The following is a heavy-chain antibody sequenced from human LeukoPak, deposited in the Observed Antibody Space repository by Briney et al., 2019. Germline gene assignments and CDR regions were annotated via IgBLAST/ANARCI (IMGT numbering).Heavy chain of an antibody. Sequence: GGSLRLSCAASGFTFSSYSMNWVRQAPGKGLEWVSSISSSSSYIYYADSVKGRFTISRDNAKNSLYLQMNSLRAEDTAVYYCARDLGDDFWSGYQGVYFDYWGQGTLATVSS. CDR2: ISSSSSYI. D-gene: IGHD3-3*01. CDR1: GFTFSSYS. V-gene: IGHV3-21*01. CDR3: ARDLGDDFWSGYQGVYFDY. J-gene: IGHJ4*02.